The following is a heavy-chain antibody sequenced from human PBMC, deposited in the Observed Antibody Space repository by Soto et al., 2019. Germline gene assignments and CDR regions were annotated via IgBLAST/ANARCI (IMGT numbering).Heavy chain of an antibody. CDR3: AREPRYCRGGSCSITRDAYDI. Sequence: GGSLRLSCTASGFIVSDTYVNWVRQAPGKGLEWVSVISNRGDTHYADSVRGRFSLSRDISDNTLHLQMNNLRVEDTAVYYCAREPRYCRGGSCSITRDAYDIWGQGTMVTV. CDR2: ISNRGDT. D-gene: IGHD2-15*01. CDR1: GFIVSDTY. V-gene: IGHV3-66*01. J-gene: IGHJ3*02.